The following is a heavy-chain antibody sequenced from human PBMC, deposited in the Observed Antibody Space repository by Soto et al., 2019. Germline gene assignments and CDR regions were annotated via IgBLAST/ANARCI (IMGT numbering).Heavy chain of an antibody. CDR1: GFTFSSYA. D-gene: IGHD6-13*01. CDR3: ARRSSSWYFDY. J-gene: IGHJ4*02. Sequence: EVQLLESGGGLVQPGGSLRLSCAASGFTFSSYAMNWVRQAPGKGLEWVSVISGSDGSTYYADSVKGRFTISRDNSTSTLILQMNSLRAEDTAVYYCARRSSSWYFDYWGQGTLVTVSS. CDR2: ISGSDGST. V-gene: IGHV3-23*01.